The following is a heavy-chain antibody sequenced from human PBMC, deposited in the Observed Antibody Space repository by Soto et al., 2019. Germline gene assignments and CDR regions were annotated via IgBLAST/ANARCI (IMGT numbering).Heavy chain of an antibody. CDR1: GVSISSGNHY. CDR3: AREVAARPNWFDP. D-gene: IGHD6-25*01. CDR2: ISYSGST. V-gene: IGHV4-30-4*01. J-gene: IGHJ5*02. Sequence: QVQLQESGPGLVKPSQTLSLTCTVSGVSISSGNHYWSWLRQTPGKGLEWIAYISYSGSTYYNPSIKSRLAISVDTFKNQFSLRLSSLTAADTAVYYCAREVAARPNWFDPWGQGTLVTVSS.